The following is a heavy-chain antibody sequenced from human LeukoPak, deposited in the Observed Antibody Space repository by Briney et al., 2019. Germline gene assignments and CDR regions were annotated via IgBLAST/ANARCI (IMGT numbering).Heavy chain of an antibody. CDR2: FDPEAGET. D-gene: IGHD3-10*01. Sequence: ASVKVSCKVSGYTLTELSMHWVRQAPGKGLEWMGGFDPEAGETFYAQKFQGRVTMTEDTSTDTAYMELSSLRSEDTAVYYCARGHLGGWGSTDYWGQGTLVTVSS. V-gene: IGHV1-24*01. CDR3: ARGHLGGWGSTDY. CDR1: GYTLTELS. J-gene: IGHJ4*02.